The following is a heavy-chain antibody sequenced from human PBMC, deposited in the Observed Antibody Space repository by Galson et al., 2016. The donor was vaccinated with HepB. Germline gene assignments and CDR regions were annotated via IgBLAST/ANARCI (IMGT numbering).Heavy chain of an antibody. J-gene: IGHJ4*02. D-gene: IGHD2-21*01. Sequence: SVKVSCKASGYTFTAHYIHWLRQAPGQGLEWMGWINPHNGGTNYAQKFQGRVTMTWDTSISTFYLDLTNLRSDDTAVYYCARGRDWQLPNQYFDNWGQGTLVTVSS. V-gene: IGHV1-2*02. CDR1: GYTFTAHY. CDR2: INPHNGGT. CDR3: ARGRDWQLPNQYFDN.